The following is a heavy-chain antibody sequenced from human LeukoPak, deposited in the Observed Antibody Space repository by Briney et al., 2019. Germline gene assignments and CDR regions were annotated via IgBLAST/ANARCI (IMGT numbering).Heavy chain of an antibody. D-gene: IGHD3-10*01. CDR1: GGSISSGSYY. J-gene: IGHJ3*02. CDR2: IYTSGST. Sequence: SQTLSLTCTVSGGSISSGSYYWTWIRQPAGKGLEWIGHIYTSGSTNHNPSLKSRVTISLDTSKNQFSLKLSSVTAADTAVYYCARRGVTYYYGSGSHARDSDAFDIWGQGTMVTVSS. CDR3: ARRGVTYYYGSGSHARDSDAFDI. V-gene: IGHV4-61*09.